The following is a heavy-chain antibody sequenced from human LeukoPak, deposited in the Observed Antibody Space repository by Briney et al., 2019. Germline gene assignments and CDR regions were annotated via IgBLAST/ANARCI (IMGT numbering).Heavy chain of an antibody. CDR2: IRYDGSNK. V-gene: IGHV3-30*02. CDR1: GFTFSSYG. J-gene: IGHJ4*02. CDR3: AKDEEGWNIVVVPAGLDY. Sequence: GGSLRLSCAASGFTFSSYGMHWVRQAPGKGLEWVAFIRYDGSNKYYADSVKGRFTISRDNSKNTLYLQMNSLRAEDTAVYYCAKDEEGWNIVVVPAGLDYWGQGTLVTVSS. D-gene: IGHD2-2*01.